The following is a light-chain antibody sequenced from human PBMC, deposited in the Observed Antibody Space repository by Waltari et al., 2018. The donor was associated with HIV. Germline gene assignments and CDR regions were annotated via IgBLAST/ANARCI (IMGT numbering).Light chain of an antibody. V-gene: IGLV1-40*01. CDR1: SSNIGAGYD. CDR3: QSYDNSLSAWV. CDR2: GNS. J-gene: IGLJ3*02. Sequence: QSVLTQPPSVSVAPGQRVTISCTGSSSNIGAGYDVHWYQQLPGTTPKLLVYGNSNRPSGVPDRFSGSKSATSASLAITGLQAEDEADYYCQSYDNSLSAWVFGGGTKLTVL.